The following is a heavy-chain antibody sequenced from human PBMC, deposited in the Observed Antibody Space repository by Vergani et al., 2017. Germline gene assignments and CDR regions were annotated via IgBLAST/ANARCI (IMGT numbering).Heavy chain of an antibody. CDR3: AREYYSNSSWFDP. J-gene: IGHJ5*02. CDR2: IYYSGST. Sequence: QLQLQESGPGLVKPSETLSLTCTVSGGSISSSSYYWGWIRQPPGKGLEWIGYIYYSGSTYYNPSLKSRVTISVDTSKNQFSLKLSSVTAADTAVYYCAREYYSNSSWFDPWGQGTLVTVSS. D-gene: IGHD4-11*01. CDR1: GGSISSSSYY. V-gene: IGHV4-31*03.